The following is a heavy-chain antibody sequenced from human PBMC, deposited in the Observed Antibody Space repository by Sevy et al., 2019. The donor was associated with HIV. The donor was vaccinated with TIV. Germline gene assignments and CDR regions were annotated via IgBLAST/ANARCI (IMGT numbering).Heavy chain of an antibody. CDR2: IYYSGST. CDR3: ARESIAAIGDFDY. CDR1: GGSINNYF. V-gene: IGHV4-59*01. Sequence: SETLSLTCTVSGGSINNYFWSWIRQPPGKGLEWIGYIYYSGSTNYNPSLESRVTISVDTSKTQFSLKLTSVTAADTAVYYCARESIAAIGDFDYWGQGTLVTVSS. D-gene: IGHD6-13*01. J-gene: IGHJ4*02.